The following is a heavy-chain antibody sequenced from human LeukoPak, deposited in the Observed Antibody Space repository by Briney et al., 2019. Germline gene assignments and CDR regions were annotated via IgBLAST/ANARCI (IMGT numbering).Heavy chain of an antibody. CDR1: GGSFSGYY. CDR3: ARGGIAVAVPNDY. Sequence: ASETLSLTCAVYGGSFSGYYWSWIRQPPGKGLEWIGEINHSGSTNYNPSLKSRVTISVDTSKNQSSLKLSSVTAADTAVYYCARGGIAVAVPNDYWGQGTLVTVSS. J-gene: IGHJ4*02. CDR2: INHSGST. D-gene: IGHD6-19*01. V-gene: IGHV4-34*01.